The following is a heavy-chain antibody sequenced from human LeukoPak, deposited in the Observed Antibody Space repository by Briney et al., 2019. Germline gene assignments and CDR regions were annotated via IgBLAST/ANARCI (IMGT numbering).Heavy chain of an antibody. CDR3: ARDQEDIVATIIDAFDI. V-gene: IGHV3-7*01. Sequence: GGSLRLSCAASGFSLSSYWMSWVRQAPGKGLEWVANRKQDGSEKYYVDSVKGRFTISRDNAKNSLYLQMNSLRAEDTAVYYCARDQEDIVATIIDAFDIWGQGTMVTVSS. CDR2: RKQDGSEK. J-gene: IGHJ3*02. D-gene: IGHD5-12*01. CDR1: GFSLSSYW.